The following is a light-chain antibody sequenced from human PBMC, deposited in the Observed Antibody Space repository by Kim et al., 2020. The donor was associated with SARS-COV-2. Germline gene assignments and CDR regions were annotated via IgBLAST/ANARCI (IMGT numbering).Light chain of an antibody. CDR3: QQRSIWPLT. J-gene: IGKJ4*01. V-gene: IGKV3-11*01. CDR2: DAS. Sequence: EIVLTQSPGTLSLSPGERATLSCRASQSVSSYLAWYQQKPGQAPRLLIYDASNRATGIPARFSGSGSGTDFTLTISSLEPEDFAVYYCQQRSIWPLTFGGGTKVEI. CDR1: QSVSSY.